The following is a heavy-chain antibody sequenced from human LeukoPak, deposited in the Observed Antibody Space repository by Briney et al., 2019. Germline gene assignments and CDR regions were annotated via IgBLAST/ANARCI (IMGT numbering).Heavy chain of an antibody. CDR2: IKSKGDGETT. CDR3: ATDLGLTMIRGVIVH. J-gene: IGHJ4*02. V-gene: IGHV3-15*01. CDR1: GFTFTNAW. D-gene: IGHD3-10*01. Sequence: GGSLRLSCAASGFTFTNAWMTWVRQAPGKGLEWVGRIKSKGDGETTDYAAPVKGRFTMSRDDSKATLYLQMNSPKAEDTAVYYCATDLGLTMIRGVIVHWGQGALVTVPS.